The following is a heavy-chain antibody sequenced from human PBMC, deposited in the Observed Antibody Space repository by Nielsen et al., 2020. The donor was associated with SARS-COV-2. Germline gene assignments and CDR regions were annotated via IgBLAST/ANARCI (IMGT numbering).Heavy chain of an antibody. D-gene: IGHD3-10*01. CDR1: GFSFSSYW. V-gene: IGHV3-7*01. CDR2: IKQDGSEK. Sequence: GGSLRLSCAASGFSFSSYWMNWVRQAPGRGLEWVANIKQDGSEKDYVDSVKGRFTISRDNAKNSLYLQMNSLRAEDTAVYYCAGGFAVQDVWGQGTTVTVS. CDR3: AGGFAVQDV. J-gene: IGHJ6*02.